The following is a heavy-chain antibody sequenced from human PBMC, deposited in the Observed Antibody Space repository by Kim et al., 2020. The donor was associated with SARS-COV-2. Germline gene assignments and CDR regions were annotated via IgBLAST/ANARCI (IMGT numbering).Heavy chain of an antibody. V-gene: IGHV3-21*01. Sequence: YADSVKGRFTISRDNAKNSLYLQMNSLRAEDTAVYYCARTDDYGDGGDYWGQGTLVTVSS. J-gene: IGHJ4*02. D-gene: IGHD4-17*01. CDR3: ARTDDYGDGGDY.